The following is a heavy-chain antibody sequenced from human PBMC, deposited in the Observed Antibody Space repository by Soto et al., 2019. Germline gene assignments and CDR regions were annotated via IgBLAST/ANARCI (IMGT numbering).Heavy chain of an antibody. Sequence: PGGSLRLSCAASGFTFSSYAMSWVRQAQGKGLEWVSAISGSGGSTYYADSVKGRFTISRDNSKNTLYLQMNSLRAEDTAVYYCANPPLSTTVTTYSFSGRYYDYGMDVWGQGTTVTVSS. CDR3: ANPPLSTTVTTYSFSGRYYDYGMDV. D-gene: IGHD4-17*01. J-gene: IGHJ6*02. CDR2: ISGSGGST. V-gene: IGHV3-23*01. CDR1: GFTFSSYA.